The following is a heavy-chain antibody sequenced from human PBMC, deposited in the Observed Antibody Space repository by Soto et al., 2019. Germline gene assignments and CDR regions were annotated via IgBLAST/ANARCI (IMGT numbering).Heavy chain of an antibody. V-gene: IGHV4-30-4*08. CDR3: ARPLTPLRGTDAFDI. CDR1: GGSISSGDYY. CDR2: IYYSGIT. D-gene: IGHD1-1*01. Sequence: SETLSLTCTVSGGSISSGDYYWSWIRQPPGKGLEWIGVIYYSGITYYNPSLESRLFMSVDTSKNQFSLEVSSVTAADTAVYYCARPLTPLRGTDAFDIWGQGTMVTVSS. J-gene: IGHJ3*02.